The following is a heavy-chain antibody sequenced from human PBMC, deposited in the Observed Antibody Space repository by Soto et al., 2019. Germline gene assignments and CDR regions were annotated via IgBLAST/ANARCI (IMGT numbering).Heavy chain of an antibody. CDR1: GFTFSSYG. J-gene: IGHJ4*02. CDR3: AKDFVGVLDY. CDR2: ISYDGSNK. Sequence: PGGSLRLSCAASGFTFSSYGMHWVRQAPGKGLEWVAVISYDGSNKYYADSVKGRFTISRDNSKNTLYLQMNSLRAEDTAVYYCAKDFVGVLDYWGQGTLVTVSS. V-gene: IGHV3-30*18.